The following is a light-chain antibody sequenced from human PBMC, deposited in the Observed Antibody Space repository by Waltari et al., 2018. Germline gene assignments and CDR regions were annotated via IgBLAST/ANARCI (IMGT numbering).Light chain of an antibody. CDR3: QTGGHGTWV. J-gene: IGLJ3*02. CDR2: VNSDGSH. Sequence: HLVLTQSPSASASLGASVKLTCPLSSVHSSNVVACHPQRPEKGPRYLMKVNSDGSHSKGDEIPDRFSGSSSGAERYLTISNLQSEDEADYYCQTGGHGTWVFGGGTKLTVL. CDR1: SVHSSNV. V-gene: IGLV4-69*01.